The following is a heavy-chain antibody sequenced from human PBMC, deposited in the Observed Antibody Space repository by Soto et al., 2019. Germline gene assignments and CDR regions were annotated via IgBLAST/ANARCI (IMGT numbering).Heavy chain of an antibody. CDR2: ISAYNGNT. J-gene: IGHJ5*02. CDR3: ARTGIAAAGTSGWFDP. CDR1: GYTFTSYG. V-gene: IGHV1-18*01. D-gene: IGHD6-13*01. Sequence: GASVKVSCKASGYTFTSYGISWVRQAPGQRLEWMGWISAYNGNTNYAQKLQGRVTMTTDTSTSTAYMELRSLRSDDTAVYYCARTGIAAAGTSGWFDPWGQGTLVTVSS.